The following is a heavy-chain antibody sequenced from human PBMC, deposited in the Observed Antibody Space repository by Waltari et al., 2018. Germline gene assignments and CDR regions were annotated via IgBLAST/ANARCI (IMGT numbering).Heavy chain of an antibody. Sequence: QVQLQESGPGLVKPSETLSLTCTVSGGFVTSYHWSWIRQSPGKGLEWIGDISDPGNTNYSPSLRSRVTISVDTSDNLFSLRLSSVTAADTAVYYCARPVWDYTLGRGDFFQYWGQGIRVTVSS. J-gene: IGHJ4*02. CDR3: ARPVWDYTLGRGDFFQY. V-gene: IGHV4-59*08. D-gene: IGHD4-4*01. CDR2: ISDPGNT. CDR1: GGFVTSYH.